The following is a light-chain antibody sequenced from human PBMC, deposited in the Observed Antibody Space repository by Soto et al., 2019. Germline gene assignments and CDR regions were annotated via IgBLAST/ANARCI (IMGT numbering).Light chain of an antibody. V-gene: IGKV1-5*03. CDR3: QQYKSYPWT. J-gene: IGKJ1*01. CDR2: RAS. Sequence: DIQMTQSPSTLSAFVGDSVAITCRASQTISNFLAWYQQKPGKAPKLLFYRASNLEGVVPSRFSGGGSGTEFTLTINSLQTDDSATYYCQQYKSYPWTFGQGTKVEIK. CDR1: QTISNF.